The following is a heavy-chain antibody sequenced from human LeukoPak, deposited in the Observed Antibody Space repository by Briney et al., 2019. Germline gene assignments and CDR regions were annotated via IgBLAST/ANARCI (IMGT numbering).Heavy chain of an antibody. J-gene: IGHJ4*02. D-gene: IGHD3-22*01. V-gene: IGHV1-18*01. CDR3: ARDLRDYYDSSGYYF. CDR2: ISAYNGNT. Sequence: ASVKVSCKASGYTFTSYGISWVRQAPGQGLEWMGWISAYNGNTNYAQKLQGRVTMTTDTSTSTAYMELRSLRSDDTAVYYCARDLRDYYDSSGYYFWGQGTLVTVPS. CDR1: GYTFTSYG.